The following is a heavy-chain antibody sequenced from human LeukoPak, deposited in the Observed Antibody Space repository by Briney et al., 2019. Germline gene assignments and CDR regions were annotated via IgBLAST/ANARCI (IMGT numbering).Heavy chain of an antibody. CDR3: ARHSPIIRIVVTDNWFDP. Sequence: PSETLSLTCTVSGGSISSSSYYWGWIRQPPGKGLEWIGSIYYSGSTYYNPSLKSRVTISVDTSKNQFSLKLSSVTAADTAVYYCARHSPIIRIVVTDNWFDPWGQGTLVAVSS. V-gene: IGHV4-39*01. D-gene: IGHD3-16*02. J-gene: IGHJ5*02. CDR2: IYYSGST. CDR1: GGSISSSSYY.